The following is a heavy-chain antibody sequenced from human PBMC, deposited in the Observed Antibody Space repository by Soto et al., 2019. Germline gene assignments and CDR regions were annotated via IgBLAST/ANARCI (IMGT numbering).Heavy chain of an antibody. CDR1: SGSISSSNW. CDR2: IYHSGST. J-gene: IGHJ3*02. CDR3: ARRWNWNYMDAFDI. Sequence: SETLSLTCAVSSGSISSSNWWSWVRQPPGKGLEWIGEIYHSGSTNYNPSLKSRVTISVDKSKNQFSLKLSSVTAADTAVYYCARRWNWNYMDAFDIWGQGTMVTVSS. D-gene: IGHD1-7*01. V-gene: IGHV4-4*02.